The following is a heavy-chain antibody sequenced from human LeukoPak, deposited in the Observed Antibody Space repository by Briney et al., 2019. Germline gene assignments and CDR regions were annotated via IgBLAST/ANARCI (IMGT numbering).Heavy chain of an antibody. CDR1: GFTFSSYW. CDR3: AKPKYSSSWYDVFDI. V-gene: IGHV3-30*18. J-gene: IGHJ3*02. CDR2: LSNDGSNK. D-gene: IGHD6-13*01. Sequence: GGSLRLSCAASGFTFSSYWMNWARQAPGKGLEWVAVLSNDGSNKYYADSVKGRFTISRDNSKNTLYLQMNSLRAEDTAVYYCAKPKYSSSWYDVFDIWGQGTMVTVSS.